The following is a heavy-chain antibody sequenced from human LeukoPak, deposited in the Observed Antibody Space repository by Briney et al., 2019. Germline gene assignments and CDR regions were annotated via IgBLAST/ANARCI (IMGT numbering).Heavy chain of an antibody. CDR1: GYSISSGYY. J-gene: IGHJ4*02. CDR3: ARHQGSWSYYFDY. Sequence: SETLSLTCTVSGYSISSGYYWGWIRQPPGKGLEWIGSIYHSGGTYYNPSLKSRVTISVDASKNQFSLKLSSVTAADTAVYYCARHQGSWSYYFDYWGQGTLVTVSS. D-gene: IGHD6-13*01. V-gene: IGHV4-38-2*02. CDR2: IYHSGGT.